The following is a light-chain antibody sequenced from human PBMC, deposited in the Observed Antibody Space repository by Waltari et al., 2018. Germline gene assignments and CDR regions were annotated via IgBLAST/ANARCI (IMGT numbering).Light chain of an antibody. CDR2: WAS. V-gene: IGKV4-1*01. CDR1: QSLLYSSNNKNY. J-gene: IGKJ3*01. CDR3: HQYYSTPFT. Sequence: DIVMTQSPDSLAVSLGERATINSKSSQSLLYSSNNKNYLAWYQQEPGQPPKLLLYWASTRESGVPDRFSGSGSGTDFTLTISSLQAEDVAVYYCHQYYSTPFTFGPGTKVDIK.